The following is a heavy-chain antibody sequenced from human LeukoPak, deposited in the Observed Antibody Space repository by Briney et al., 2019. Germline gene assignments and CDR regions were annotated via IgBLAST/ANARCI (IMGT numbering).Heavy chain of an antibody. D-gene: IGHD4-11*01. CDR1: GFTFSDYD. CDR3: VRDVWGDRDSNCYY. V-gene: IGHV3-74*01. J-gene: IGHJ4*02. Sequence: GGPLTLSCAASGFTFSDYDMRWVRQAPGGGRVWVTRINIDGRTISYAESAKGRFTMSRDNAENTLYLEMNNLRVDDTAVYYCVRDVWGDRDSNCYYWGQGTLVTVSS. CDR2: INIDGRTI.